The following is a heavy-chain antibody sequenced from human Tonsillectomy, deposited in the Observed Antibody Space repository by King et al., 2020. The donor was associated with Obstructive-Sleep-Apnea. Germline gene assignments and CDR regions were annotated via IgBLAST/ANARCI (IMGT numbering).Heavy chain of an antibody. Sequence: QLVQSGAEVKKPGASVKVSCKASGYTFTNYGINWVRQAPGQGLEWMGWISAYNGNTNYAQNLQGRVTLTTDTSTSTVYMELRSLRSDDTAVYYCARDKGLVGADYDYDYYDSSTSPCFDYWGQGTLVSVSS. CDR1: GYTFTNYG. CDR2: ISAYNGNT. D-gene: IGHD3-22*01. V-gene: IGHV1-18*04. J-gene: IGHJ4*02. CDR3: ARDKGLVGADYDYDYYDSSTSPCFDY.